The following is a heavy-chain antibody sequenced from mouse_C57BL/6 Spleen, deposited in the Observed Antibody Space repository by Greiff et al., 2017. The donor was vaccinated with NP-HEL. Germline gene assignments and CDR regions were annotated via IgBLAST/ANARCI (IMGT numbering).Heavy chain of an antibody. Sequence: QVQLQQPGAELVKPGASVKLSCKASGYTFTSYWMHWVKQRPGQGLEWIGLIHPNSGSTNYNAKFKSKATLTVDKSSSTAYMQLSSLTSEDSAVYYCARGDDYEGFAYWGQGTLVTVSA. CDR1: GYTFTSYW. J-gene: IGHJ3*01. CDR3: ARGDDYEGFAY. CDR2: IHPNSGST. V-gene: IGHV1-64*01. D-gene: IGHD2-4*01.